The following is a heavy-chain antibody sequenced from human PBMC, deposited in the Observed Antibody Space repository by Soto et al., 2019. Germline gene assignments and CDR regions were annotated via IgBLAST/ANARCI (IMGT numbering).Heavy chain of an antibody. D-gene: IGHD3-3*01. CDR1: AYTFTRYG. J-gene: IGHJ4*02. V-gene: IGHV1-18*01. CDR3: ARVQQSGYPDQYYFDY. CDR2: ISAYNGNT. Sequence: QVQLVQSGAEVKKPGASVKVSCKASAYTFTRYGISWVRQAPGQGLEWMGWISAYNGNTNYAQKLQGRVTMTTDTSTSTAYMELRSLRSDDTAVYYCARVQQSGYPDQYYFDYWGPGTLVTVSS.